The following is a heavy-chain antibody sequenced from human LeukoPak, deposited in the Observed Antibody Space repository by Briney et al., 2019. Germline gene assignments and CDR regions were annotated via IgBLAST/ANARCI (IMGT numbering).Heavy chain of an antibody. CDR2: ISYDGSNK. CDR3: ARSSAASFDP. CDR1: GFTFSSYA. Sequence: PGGSLRLSCAASGFTFSSYAIHWVRQAPGKGLEWVAVISYDGSNKYYADSVKGRFTISRDNSKNTLYLQMNSLRAEDTAVHYCARSSAASFDPWGQGTLVTVSS. J-gene: IGHJ5*02. V-gene: IGHV3-30*04. D-gene: IGHD6-13*01.